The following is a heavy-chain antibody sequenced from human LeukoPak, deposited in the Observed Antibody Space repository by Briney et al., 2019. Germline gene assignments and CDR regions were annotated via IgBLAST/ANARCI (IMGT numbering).Heavy chain of an antibody. V-gene: IGHV1-2*06. CDR2: INPNSGGT. CDR1: GYTFTGYY. J-gene: IGHJ4*02. D-gene: IGHD4-11*01. Sequence: GASVKVSCKASGYTFTGYYMHWVLQAPGQGLEWMGRINPNSGGTNYAQKIQGRVTMTRDTSISPAYMELSRLRSDDTAVYYCARVTTVTTSLWGQGTLVTVSS. CDR3: ARVTTVTTSL.